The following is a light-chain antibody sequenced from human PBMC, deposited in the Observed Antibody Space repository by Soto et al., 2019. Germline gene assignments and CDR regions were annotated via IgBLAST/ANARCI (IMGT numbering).Light chain of an antibody. CDR2: SSF. CDR3: QHGFSTPWT. J-gene: IGKJ1*01. Sequence: DIQITQSPSTLSASVGDRVTITCRASQNINNLLAWVQQKPRKAPRLLIYSSFIVQSGVPSRFSGSGSGNDFPLTISGLQAEDFATYYRQHGFSTPWTFGQGTKVDIK. CDR1: QNINNL. V-gene: IGKV1-39*01.